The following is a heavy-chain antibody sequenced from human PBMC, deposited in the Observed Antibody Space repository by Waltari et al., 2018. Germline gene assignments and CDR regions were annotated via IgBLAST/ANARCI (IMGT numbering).Heavy chain of an antibody. CDR2: IMPDISET. Sequence: QVQLVQSGAEAKKPGSSVRVSCRASGGTFTSDSVNWVRQAPGKGLEWMGRIMPDISETKYAVKFQGRITITADESTGTVYMELSSLRSDDTAVYYCAGGDGGYYYYKMDVWGQGTTVTVSS. J-gene: IGHJ6*03. CDR1: GGTFTSDS. D-gene: IGHD3-10*01. CDR3: AGGDGGYYYYKMDV. V-gene: IGHV1-69*02.